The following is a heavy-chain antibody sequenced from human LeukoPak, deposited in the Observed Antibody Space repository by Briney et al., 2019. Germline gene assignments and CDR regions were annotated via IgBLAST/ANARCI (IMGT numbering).Heavy chain of an antibody. D-gene: IGHD1-26*01. CDR2: IYYSGST. CDR1: GGSISSSSYY. CDR3: ARREVGALVQAFDY. J-gene: IGHJ4*02. V-gene: IGHV4-39*07. Sequence: SSETLSLTCTVAGGSISSSSYYWGWIRQPPGKGLEWIGSIYYSGSTYYNPSLKSRVTISVDTSKNQFSLKLSSVTAADTAVYYCARREVGALVQAFDYWGQGTLVTVSS.